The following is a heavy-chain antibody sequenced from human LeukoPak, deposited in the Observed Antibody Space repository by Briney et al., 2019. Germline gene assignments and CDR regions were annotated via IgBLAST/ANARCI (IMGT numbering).Heavy chain of an antibody. Sequence: TGGSLRLSCAASGFTFNNYAMSWVRQAPGKGLEWVSGVSGSGASTYYADSVKGRFTISRDNSKNTLYLQINSLRAEDTAIYYCAKDLHKYSYGRFDYWGQGTLVTVSS. CDR2: VSGSGAST. CDR1: GFTFNNYA. J-gene: IGHJ4*02. D-gene: IGHD5-18*01. V-gene: IGHV3-23*01. CDR3: AKDLHKYSYGRFDY.